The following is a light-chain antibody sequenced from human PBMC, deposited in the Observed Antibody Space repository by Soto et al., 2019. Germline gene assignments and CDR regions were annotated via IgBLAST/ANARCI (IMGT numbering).Light chain of an antibody. J-gene: IGKJ1*01. V-gene: IGKV4-1*01. CDR2: WAS. CDR1: QSVLYSSNNKNY. CDR3: QQYYTLVT. Sequence: DIVMTQSPDSLAVSLGERATINCKSSQSVLYSSNNKNYLAWYQQKPGPPPKLLIYWASTRESGVPDRFSGSGSGTDFTLTISSLQAEDVAVYYCQQYYTLVTFGQGTKVEIK.